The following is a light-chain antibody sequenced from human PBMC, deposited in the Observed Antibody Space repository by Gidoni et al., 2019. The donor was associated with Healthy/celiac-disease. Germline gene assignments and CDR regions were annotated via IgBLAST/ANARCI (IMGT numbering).Light chain of an antibody. V-gene: IGLV2-14*01. Sequence: QSALTQPASVSGSPGQSLTSSCTGTSSDVGCYNYVSWYQQHPGKAPKLMIYEVSNRTSGVSNRFSGSKSGNTASLTISGLQAEDEADYYCSSYTSSSTVVVGGGTKLTVL. J-gene: IGLJ2*01. CDR1: SSDVGCYNY. CDR3: SSYTSSSTVV. CDR2: EVS.